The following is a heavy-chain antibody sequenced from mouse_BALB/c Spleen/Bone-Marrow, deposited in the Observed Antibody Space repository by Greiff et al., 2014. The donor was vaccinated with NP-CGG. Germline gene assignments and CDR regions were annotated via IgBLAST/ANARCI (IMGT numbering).Heavy chain of an antibody. CDR2: ISSGGGST. CDR3: ARHKLGRWYFDV. V-gene: IGHV5-12-1*01. D-gene: IGHD4-1*01. Sequence: DVQLVESGGGLVKPGGSLKLSCAASGFAFSSYDMSWVRQTPEKRLEWVAYISSGGGSTYYPDTVKGRFTISRDNAKNTLYLQMSSLKSEDTAMYYCARHKLGRWYFDVWGAGTTVTVSS. CDR1: GFAFSSYD. J-gene: IGHJ1*01.